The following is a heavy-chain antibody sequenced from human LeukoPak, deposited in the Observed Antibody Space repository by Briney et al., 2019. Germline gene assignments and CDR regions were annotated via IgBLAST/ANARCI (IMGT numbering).Heavy chain of an antibody. J-gene: IGHJ5*02. V-gene: IGHV3-9*01. D-gene: IGHD6-6*01. Sequence: GGSLRLSCAASGFTFDDYAMHWVRQAPGKGLEWVSGISWNSGSIGYADSVKGRFTISRDNAKNSLYLQMNSLRAEDTALYYCAKTAARGFYGWFDPWGQGTLVTVSS. CDR3: AKTAARGFYGWFDP. CDR2: ISWNSGSI. CDR1: GFTFDDYA.